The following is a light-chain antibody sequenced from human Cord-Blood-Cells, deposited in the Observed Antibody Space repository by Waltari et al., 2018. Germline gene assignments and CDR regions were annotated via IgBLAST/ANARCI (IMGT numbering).Light chain of an antibody. CDR1: QSVSSSY. J-gene: IGKJ1*01. CDR2: GAA. V-gene: IGKV3-20*01. CDR3: QQYGSSPWT. Sequence: EIVLTQSPGTLSLSPGERATISCRANQSVSSSYLAWYQQKPGQAPRLLIYGAAGRATGIPDRFSGSGSGTDFTLTISRLEPEDFAVYYCQQYGSSPWTFGQGTKVEIK.